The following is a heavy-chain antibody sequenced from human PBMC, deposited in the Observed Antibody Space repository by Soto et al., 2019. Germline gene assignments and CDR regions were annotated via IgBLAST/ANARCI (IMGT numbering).Heavy chain of an antibody. CDR1: GYTFTSYA. CDR2: INAGNGNT. Sequence: GASVKVSCKASGYTFTSYAMHWVRQDPGQRLEWMGWINAGNGNTKYSQKFQGRVTITRDTSASTAYMELSSLRSEDTAVYYCARDPGYGDFARHDFDYWGQGTLVTVSS. CDR3: ARDPGYGDFARHDFDY. J-gene: IGHJ4*02. V-gene: IGHV1-3*01. D-gene: IGHD4-17*01.